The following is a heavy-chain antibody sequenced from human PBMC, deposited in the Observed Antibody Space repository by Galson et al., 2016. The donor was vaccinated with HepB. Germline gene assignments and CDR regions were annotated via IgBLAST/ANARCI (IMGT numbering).Heavy chain of an antibody. CDR1: GDSISNDKW. Sequence: ETLSLTCGVSGDSISNDKWWTWVRQPPGKGLEWIGETHHRRGTNSNPSLKSRVTISVDTSKNQYSLKLSSVTAADTAVYFCARRPARARFDYWGQGTLVTVSS. CDR2: THHRRGT. J-gene: IGHJ4*02. V-gene: IGHV4-4*01. D-gene: IGHD3-10*01. CDR3: ARRPARARFDY.